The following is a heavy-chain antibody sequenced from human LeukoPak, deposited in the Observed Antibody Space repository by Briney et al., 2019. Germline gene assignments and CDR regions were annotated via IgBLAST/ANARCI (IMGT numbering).Heavy chain of an antibody. V-gene: IGHV4-59*01. D-gene: IGHD3-10*01. CDR3: ARVYGSGRNPLFDY. Sequence: SETLSLTCTVSGGSISSYYWSWIRQPPGKGLEWIGYIYYSGSTNYNPSLKSRVTISVGTSKNQFSLKLSSVTAADTAVYYCARVYGSGRNPLFDYWGQGTLVTVSS. J-gene: IGHJ4*02. CDR2: IYYSGST. CDR1: GGSISSYY.